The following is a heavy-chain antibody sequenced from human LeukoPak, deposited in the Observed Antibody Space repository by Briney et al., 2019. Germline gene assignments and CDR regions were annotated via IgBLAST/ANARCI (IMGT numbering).Heavy chain of an antibody. Sequence: ASAKVSCKASGGTFSSYAISWVRQAPGQGLEWMGWISAYNGNTNYAQKLQGRVTMTTDTSTSTAYMELRSLRSDDTAVYYCARGLTYHYYYGMDVWGQGTTVSVSS. V-gene: IGHV1-18*01. D-gene: IGHD4/OR15-4a*01. J-gene: IGHJ6*02. CDR3: ARGLTYHYYYGMDV. CDR2: ISAYNGNT. CDR1: GGTFSSYA.